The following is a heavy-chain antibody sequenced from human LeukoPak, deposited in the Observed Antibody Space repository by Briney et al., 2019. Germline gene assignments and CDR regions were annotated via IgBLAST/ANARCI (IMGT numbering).Heavy chain of an antibody. CDR1: GFTFSGYW. CDR2: IKQDGSEK. V-gene: IGHV3-7*01. CDR3: ARDDWFDP. J-gene: IGHJ5*02. Sequence: GGSLRLSCAASGFTFSGYWMSWVRQAPGKGLEWVANIKQDGSEKYYVDSVKGRFTISRDNAKNSLYLQMNSLRAEDTAVYYCARDDWFDPWGQGTLVTVSS.